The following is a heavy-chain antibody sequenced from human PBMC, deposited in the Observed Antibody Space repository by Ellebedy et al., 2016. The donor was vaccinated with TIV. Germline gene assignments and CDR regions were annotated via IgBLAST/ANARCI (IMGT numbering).Heavy chain of an antibody. Sequence: GESLKISXAASGFTFSSYAMHWVRQAPGKGLEWVAVISYDGSNKYYADSVKGRFTISRDNSKNTLYLQMNSLRAEDTAVYYCAKAPEWELLPPDFDYWGQGTLVTVSS. J-gene: IGHJ4*02. CDR1: GFTFSSYA. D-gene: IGHD1-26*01. V-gene: IGHV3-30-3*01. CDR3: AKAPEWELLPPDFDY. CDR2: ISYDGSNK.